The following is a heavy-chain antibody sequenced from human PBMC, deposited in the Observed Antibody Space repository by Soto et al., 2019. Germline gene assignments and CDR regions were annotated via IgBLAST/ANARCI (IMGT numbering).Heavy chain of an antibody. CDR2: IVVGSGNT. CDR3: AAPFYDFWSGSTPMDV. J-gene: IGHJ6*02. Sequence: SVKVSCKAAGFTFSTTAVQWVRQARVQRLEWIGWIVVGSGNTNYAQKFQERVTITRDMSTSTAYMELSSLRSEDTAVYYCAAPFYDFWSGSTPMDVWGQGTTVTVSS. D-gene: IGHD3-3*01. V-gene: IGHV1-58*01. CDR1: GFTFSTTA.